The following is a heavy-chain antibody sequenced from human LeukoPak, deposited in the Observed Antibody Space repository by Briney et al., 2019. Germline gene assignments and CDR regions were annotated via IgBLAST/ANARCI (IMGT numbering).Heavy chain of an antibody. J-gene: IGHJ4*02. V-gene: IGHV3-7*01. D-gene: IGHD6-19*01. CDR1: GLTFNIYW. Sequence: GGSLRLSCAVSGLTFNIYWMSWVRQAPGRGLEWVANINHDGSEKHYVDSVKGRFTISRDNAKNSLYLQMNSLRAEDTAVYYCASNRWLPNWGQGTLVTVSS. CDR3: ASNRWLPN. CDR2: INHDGSEK.